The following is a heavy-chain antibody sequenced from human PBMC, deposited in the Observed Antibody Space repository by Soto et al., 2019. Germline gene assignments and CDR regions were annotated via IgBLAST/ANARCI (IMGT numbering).Heavy chain of an antibody. J-gene: IGHJ6*03. Sequence: ASVKVSCKASGYTFTSYDINWVRQATGQGLEWMGWMNPNSGNTGYAQKFQGRVTMTRNTSISTAYMELSSLRSEDTAVYYCARVLYPYYYYYMDVWGKGTTVTVSS. CDR3: ARVLYPYYYYYMDV. D-gene: IGHD2-8*01. CDR1: GYTFTSYD. V-gene: IGHV1-8*01. CDR2: MNPNSGNT.